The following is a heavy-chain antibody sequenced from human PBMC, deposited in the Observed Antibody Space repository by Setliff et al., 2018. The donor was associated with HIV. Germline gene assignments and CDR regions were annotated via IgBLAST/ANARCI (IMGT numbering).Heavy chain of an antibody. CDR3: ARPRSYYDSSGYDAFDI. D-gene: IGHD3-22*01. Sequence: SETLSLTCTVSGGSISRYYWSWIRQPAGKGLEWIGRIYPSGNINYNPSLKSRLTMSIDTSKNQFSLKLSSVTATDTAVYYCARPRSYYDSSGYDAFDIWGQGTMVTVSS. V-gene: IGHV4-4*07. CDR1: GGSISRYY. CDR2: IYPSGNI. J-gene: IGHJ3*02.